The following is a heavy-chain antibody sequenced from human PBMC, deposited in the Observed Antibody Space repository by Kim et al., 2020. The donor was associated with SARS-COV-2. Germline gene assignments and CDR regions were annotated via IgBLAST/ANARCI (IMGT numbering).Heavy chain of an antibody. CDR1: GYTFTSYA. J-gene: IGHJ6*02. CDR2: INTNTGNP. CDR3: ARVYYDFWSGVGIPNYNYYYGMDV. Sequence: ASVKVSCKASGYTFTSYAMNWVRQAPGQGLEWMGWINTNTGNPTYAQGFTGRFVFFLDTSVSTAYLQISSLKAEDTAVYYCARVYYDFWSGVGIPNYNYYYGMDVWGQGTTVTVSS. D-gene: IGHD3-3*01. V-gene: IGHV7-4-1*02.